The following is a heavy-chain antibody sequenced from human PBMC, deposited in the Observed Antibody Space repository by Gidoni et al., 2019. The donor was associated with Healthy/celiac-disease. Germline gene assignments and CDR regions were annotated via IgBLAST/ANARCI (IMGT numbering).Heavy chain of an antibody. J-gene: IGHJ4*02. V-gene: IGHV3-7*01. CDR3: ARDQGYSYGPYEYYFDY. D-gene: IGHD5-18*01. CDR2: IKQDGSEK. Sequence: EVQLVESGGGLVQPGGSLRLSCSASGFTFSSSWIGWGRQAPGKGLEWVANIKQDGSEKYYVDSVKCRVTISRDNAKNSLYLKMNSLRAEDTAVDYCARDQGYSYGPYEYYFDYWGQGTLVTVSS. CDR1: GFTFSSSW.